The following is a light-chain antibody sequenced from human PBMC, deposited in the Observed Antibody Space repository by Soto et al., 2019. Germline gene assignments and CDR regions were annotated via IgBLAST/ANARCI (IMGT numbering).Light chain of an antibody. CDR2: GAS. CDR1: QSVSSTY. Sequence: EIVLTQSPGTLSLSPGERATLSCRASQSVSSTYLAWYQQKPGQAPRLLIYGASTRATGIPDRFSGSGSGTDFTLTISRLEPEDFAVYYCQQDDNCLYTFGQGTKLEIK. V-gene: IGKV3-20*01. CDR3: QQDDNCLYT. J-gene: IGKJ2*01.